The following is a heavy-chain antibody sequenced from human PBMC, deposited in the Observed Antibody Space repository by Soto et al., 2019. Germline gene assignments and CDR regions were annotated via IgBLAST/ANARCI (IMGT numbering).Heavy chain of an antibody. CDR3: ARTYYDFWSGYSYPYYMDV. D-gene: IGHD3-3*01. J-gene: IGHJ6*03. CDR2: IKQDGSEK. V-gene: IGHV3-7*01. CDR1: GFTFSSYW. Sequence: EVQLVESGGGLVQPGGSLRLSCAASGFTFSSYWMSWVRQAPGKGLEWVANIKQDGSEKYYVDSVKGRFTISRDNAKNSLYLQMNSLRAEDTAVYYCARTYYDFWSGYSYPYYMDVWGKGTPVTVSS.